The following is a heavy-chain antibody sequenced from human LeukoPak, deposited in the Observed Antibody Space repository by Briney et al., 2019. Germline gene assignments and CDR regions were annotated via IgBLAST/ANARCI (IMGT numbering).Heavy chain of an antibody. J-gene: IGHJ4*02. V-gene: IGHV3-23*01. CDR3: AKSGQLDY. Sequence: GGSLRLSCAVSGFTFSNYAMSWVRQAPGKGLEWVSVISGSGDSTYYADSVKGRFTISRDNSKNTPYLQMNSLRAEDTAVYYCAKSGQLDYWGQGTLVTVSS. CDR2: ISGSGDST. D-gene: IGHD3-10*01. CDR1: GFTFSNYA.